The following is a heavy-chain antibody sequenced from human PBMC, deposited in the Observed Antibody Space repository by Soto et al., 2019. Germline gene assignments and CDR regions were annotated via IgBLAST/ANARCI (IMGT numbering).Heavy chain of an antibody. D-gene: IGHD6-13*01. Sequence: QVQLVQSGAEVKKPGASVKVSCKASGYTFTSYDINWVRQATGQGLEWMGWMNPNSGNTGYAQKFQGTVTMTRNTSISTAYMELSSLRSEDTAVYYCARRGYSSSWYSYYYYGMDVWGQGTTVTVYS. V-gene: IGHV1-8*01. CDR1: GYTFTSYD. CDR3: ARRGYSSSWYSYYYYGMDV. J-gene: IGHJ6*02. CDR2: MNPNSGNT.